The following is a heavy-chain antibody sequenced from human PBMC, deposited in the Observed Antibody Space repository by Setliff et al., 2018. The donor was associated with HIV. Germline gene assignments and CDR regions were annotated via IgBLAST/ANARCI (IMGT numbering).Heavy chain of an antibody. CDR1: GYTFTSNY. D-gene: IGHD2-2*02. Sequence: GASVKVSCKAFGYTFTSNYMHWVRQAPGQGLEWMGVFNPSSGTTTSTQKFRDRITMTRDTFTGTFYMDLTSLRSDDTSVYFCASSYTNGGPIPGDYWGQGTPVTVSS. CDR3: ASSYTNGGPIPGDY. CDR2: FNPSSGTT. J-gene: IGHJ4*02. V-gene: IGHV1-46*01.